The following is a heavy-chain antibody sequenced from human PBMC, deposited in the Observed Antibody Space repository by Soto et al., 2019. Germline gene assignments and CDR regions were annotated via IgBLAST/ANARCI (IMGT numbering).Heavy chain of an antibody. J-gene: IGHJ4*02. CDR2: INTVNGNT. V-gene: IGHV1-3*04. CDR3: ARAMIWSETYGDGSYFDY. Sequence: QVQLVQSGAEVKKPGASVKVSCKASGYTFTRYPIHWVRQAPGQRLEWMGWINTVNGNTKYSQKYQGRVTISRDTSANTAYMELSNLRSEDTAVYYGARAMIWSETYGDGSYFDYWGQGTLGTVSS. CDR1: GYTFTRYP. D-gene: IGHD3-10*01.